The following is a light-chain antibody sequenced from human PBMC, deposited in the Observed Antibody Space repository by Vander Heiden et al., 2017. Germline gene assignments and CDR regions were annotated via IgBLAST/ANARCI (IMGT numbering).Light chain of an antibody. J-gene: IGKJ3*01. V-gene: IGKV3-20*01. CDR1: QSIDSSY. CDR2: RAS. Sequence: EIVLTQSPGTLSLSPGERATLSCRASQSIDSSYLAWYQQRPGQYPRFLMYRASRRATGIPDRFSGSGSGTDFTLTISRLEPEDFAVYYCQYYGTSTFTFGPGTKVDIK. CDR3: QYYGTSTFT.